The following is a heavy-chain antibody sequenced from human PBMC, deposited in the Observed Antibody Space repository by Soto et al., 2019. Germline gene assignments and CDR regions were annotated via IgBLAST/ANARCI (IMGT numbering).Heavy chain of an antibody. CDR3: AKGGSSWEYDF. CDR1: RFTFSNYA. D-gene: IGHD6-13*01. V-gene: IGHV3-23*01. J-gene: IGHJ4*02. Sequence: GGSLRLSCAASRFTFSNYAMSLVRQAPGKGLEWVSTISAGGDSTYYADSVKGRFTISRHNSNNTLYLQMNSLRAEDTAVYYCAKGGSSWEYDFWGQGTLVTVSS. CDR2: ISAGGDST.